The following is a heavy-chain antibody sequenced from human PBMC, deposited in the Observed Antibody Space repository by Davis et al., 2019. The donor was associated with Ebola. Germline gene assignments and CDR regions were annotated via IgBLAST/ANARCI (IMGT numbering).Heavy chain of an antibody. CDR3: ARLVGSHDYVWGTNRPNYLDD. D-gene: IGHD3-16*01. CDR1: GGPTNTGAFF. CDR2: ISFSGKT. Sequence: MPSETLSPTCALSGGPTNTGAFFWRWIRQAPGKGLEWIGDISFSGKTYSNPSLRSRLSMSVDTSKSQFSLTLTSVTAADTAVYYCARLVGSHDYVWGTNRPNYLDDWGHGTQVTGSS. V-gene: IGHV4-30-4*01. J-gene: IGHJ4*01.